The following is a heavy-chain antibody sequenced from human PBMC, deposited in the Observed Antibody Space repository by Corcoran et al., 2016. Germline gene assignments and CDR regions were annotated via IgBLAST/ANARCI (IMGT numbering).Heavy chain of an antibody. D-gene: IGHD3-3*01. V-gene: IGHV1-46*01. Sequence: QVQLVQSGAEVKKPGASVKVSCKASGYTFTSYYMHWVRQAPGQGLEWMGIINPSGGSTSYAQKFKGRVTMTRDKSTSTVYMELSSLRSEDTAAYYCASDLGRITIFGVVTEYYYYYGMDVWGQGTTVTVSS. J-gene: IGHJ6*02. CDR3: ASDLGRITIFGVVTEYYYYYGMDV. CDR2: INPSGGST. CDR1: GYTFTSYY.